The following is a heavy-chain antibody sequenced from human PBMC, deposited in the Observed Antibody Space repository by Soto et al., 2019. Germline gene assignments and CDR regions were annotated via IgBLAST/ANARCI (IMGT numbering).Heavy chain of an antibody. CDR3: AHRVLRTVFGLVTTTAIYFDF. J-gene: IGHJ4*02. CDR2: IYWDDDK. D-gene: IGHD3-3*01. CDR1: GFSLTTSGVG. Sequence: QITLNESGPTVVRPTETLTLTCRFSGFSLTTSGVGVGWVXQSPGKAPEWLALIYWDDDKRYSESLKSRLTITKDTSKNQVVLTVANLDPTDTATYYCAHRVLRTVFGLVTTTAIYFDFWGQGTPVAVSS. V-gene: IGHV2-5*02.